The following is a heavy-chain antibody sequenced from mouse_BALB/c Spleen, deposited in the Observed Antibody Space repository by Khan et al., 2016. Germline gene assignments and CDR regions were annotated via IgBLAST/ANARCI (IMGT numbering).Heavy chain of an antibody. CDR3: SVGHYDFDY. CDR1: GYTFTDHA. D-gene: IGHD1-1*01. CDR2: ISSGNGDY. Sequence: QVQLQQSDAELVKPGASVKISCKASGYTFTDHAIHWVKQKPKQGLEWIGYISSGNGDYKYNEKFKGKATLTADKSSSTAYMQLKSLTSEGSAVYFYSVGHYDFDYWGQGTTLTVSS. V-gene: IGHV1S53*02. J-gene: IGHJ2*01.